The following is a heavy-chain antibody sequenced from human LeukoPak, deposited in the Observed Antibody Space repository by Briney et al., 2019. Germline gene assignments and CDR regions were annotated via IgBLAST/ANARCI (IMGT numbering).Heavy chain of an antibody. V-gene: IGHV3-7*01. CDR3: ASALWFGAFDI. D-gene: IGHD3-10*01. CDR1: GFTFSSYW. Sequence: RGSLRLSCAASGFTFSSYWMSWVRQAPGKGLEWVANIKQDGSEKYYVDSVKGRFTISRDNAKNSLYLQMNSLRAEDTAVYYCASALWFGAFDIWGQGTMVTVSS. J-gene: IGHJ3*02. CDR2: IKQDGSEK.